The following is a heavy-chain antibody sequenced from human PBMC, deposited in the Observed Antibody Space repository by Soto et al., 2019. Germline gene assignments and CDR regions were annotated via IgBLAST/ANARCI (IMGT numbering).Heavy chain of an antibody. CDR2: ISYDGSNK. Sequence: VGSLRLSCAASGFTFSSYGMHWVRQAPGKGLEWVAVISYDGSNKYYADSVKGRFTISRDNSKDTLYLQMNSLRAEDTAVYYCAKAEGFWSGRDYYYYGMDVWGQGTTVTVSS. D-gene: IGHD3-3*01. V-gene: IGHV3-30*18. J-gene: IGHJ6*02. CDR3: AKAEGFWSGRDYYYYGMDV. CDR1: GFTFSSYG.